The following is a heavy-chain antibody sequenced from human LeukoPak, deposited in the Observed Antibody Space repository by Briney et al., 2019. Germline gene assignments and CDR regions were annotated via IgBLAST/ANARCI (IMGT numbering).Heavy chain of an antibody. Sequence: SETLSLTCTVSGGSISTHYWSWIRQPPGKGLEYIGFIYSSGSTNYNPSLKSRVTMSLDTSKNQFSLKLSSVTAADTAVYYCARWIFGATSNPYYFDYWGQGTVVTVSS. CDR1: GGSISTHY. CDR2: IYSSGST. J-gene: IGHJ4*02. D-gene: IGHD3-3*01. V-gene: IGHV4-59*08. CDR3: ARWIFGATSNPYYFDY.